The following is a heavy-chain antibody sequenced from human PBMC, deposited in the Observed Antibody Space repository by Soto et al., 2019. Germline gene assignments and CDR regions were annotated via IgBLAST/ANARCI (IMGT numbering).Heavy chain of an antibody. J-gene: IGHJ4*02. Sequence: EAQLVESGGGLVQPGGSLRLSCAASGFAFTTYWMGWVRQAPGRGLECLANIAQDGSQTYYVDTVKGRFTIARDNAKTSLYLQMNSLRAEDTAVYYCATMWRGRQDDYWGLGTRVTVSS. CDR2: IAQDGSQT. D-gene: IGHD3-10*01. CDR3: ATMWRGRQDDY. CDR1: GFAFTTYW. V-gene: IGHV3-7*01.